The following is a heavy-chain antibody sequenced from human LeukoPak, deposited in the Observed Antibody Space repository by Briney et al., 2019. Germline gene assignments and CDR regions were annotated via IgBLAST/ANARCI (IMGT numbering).Heavy chain of an antibody. V-gene: IGHV4-30-2*01. D-gene: IGHD3-22*01. J-gene: IGHJ4*02. CDR2: TYHSGST. CDR3: ARVVDYYDSSGILIDY. CDR1: GGSISSGGYS. Sequence: PSETLSLTCAVSGGSISSGGYSWSWIQQPPGKGLEWIGYTYHSGSTYYNPSLKSRVTISVDRSKNQFSLKLSSVTAADTAVYYCARVVDYYDSSGILIDYWGQGTLVTVSS.